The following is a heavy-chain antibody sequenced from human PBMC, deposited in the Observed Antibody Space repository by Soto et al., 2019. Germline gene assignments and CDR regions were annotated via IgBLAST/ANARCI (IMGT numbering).Heavy chain of an antibody. J-gene: IGHJ5*02. CDR3: ARGVGSGTYYNQYNWFDP. CDR2: INTYNGNR. Sequence: ASVKVSCKASGYSFSFYGINWVRQAPGQGLEWMGWINTYNGNRNHAQKLQDRVTMTTDTSTSTAYMELRSLRSDDTAVYYCARGVGSGTYYNQYNWFDPWGQGTLVTVSS. V-gene: IGHV1-18*01. CDR1: GYSFSFYG. D-gene: IGHD3-10*01.